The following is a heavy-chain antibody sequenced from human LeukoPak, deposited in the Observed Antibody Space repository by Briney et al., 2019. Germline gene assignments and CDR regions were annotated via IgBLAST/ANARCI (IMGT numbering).Heavy chain of an antibody. Sequence: GRSLRLSCAASGFTFDDYAMHWVRQAPGKGLEWVSGISWNSGSIGYADSVKGRFTISRDNAKNSLYLQMNSLRAEDTALYYCAKSDLFRTAHLYYYGMDVWGQGTTVTVSS. CDR2: ISWNSGSI. J-gene: IGHJ6*02. V-gene: IGHV3-9*01. CDR1: GFTFDDYA. D-gene: IGHD3-3*01. CDR3: AKSDLFRTAHLYYYGMDV.